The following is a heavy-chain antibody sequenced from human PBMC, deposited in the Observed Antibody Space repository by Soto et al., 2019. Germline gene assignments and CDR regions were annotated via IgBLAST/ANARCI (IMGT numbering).Heavy chain of an antibody. V-gene: IGHV3-48*02. Sequence: EVQLVESGGGLIQPGGSLRLSCVGSGFTFSTYSMNWVRQAPGKGLEWIAFISSSGSTITYADSAKGRFTISRENAKNSVYLQMNSPRDEDTALYYCAKLPLLRVVDNWFAPWGQGTQVTVSS. J-gene: IGHJ5*02. CDR1: GFTFSTYS. CDR3: AKLPLLRVVDNWFAP. D-gene: IGHD2-21*01. CDR2: ISSSGSTI.